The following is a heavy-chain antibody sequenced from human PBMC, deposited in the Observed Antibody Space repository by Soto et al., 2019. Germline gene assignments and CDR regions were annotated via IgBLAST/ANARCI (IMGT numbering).Heavy chain of an antibody. V-gene: IGHV1-18*04. CDR2: ISANKGNT. CDR3: ARERLAPAFLFHGMDG. J-gene: IGHJ6*04. CDR1: GYTFTSYG. Sequence: ASVKVSCPASGYTFTSYGISWVRQAPGQGLEWMGWISANKGNTKYAQKFQGRGTMTTDTGTSTAYMELRSLRSDDTAVYYCARERLAPAFLFHGMDGWGKGTTVTVSS. D-gene: IGHD2-21*01.